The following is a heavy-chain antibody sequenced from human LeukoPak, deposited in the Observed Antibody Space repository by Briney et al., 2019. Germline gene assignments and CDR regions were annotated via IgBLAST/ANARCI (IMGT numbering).Heavy chain of an antibody. V-gene: IGHV1-69*13. D-gene: IGHD3-16*01. J-gene: IGHJ6*02. CDR2: IIPIFGTA. CDR1: GNSIINYA. Sequence: ASVKVSCKAPGNSIINYAVSWVRQAPGQGFEWVGGIIPIFGTADYAQKFQGRVTITADQSTRTTHMALSSLKSEATATYYCPTRACQARGCSSSFYYYYGLHFWGQGTTVSVS. CDR3: PTRACQARGCSSSFYYYYGLHF.